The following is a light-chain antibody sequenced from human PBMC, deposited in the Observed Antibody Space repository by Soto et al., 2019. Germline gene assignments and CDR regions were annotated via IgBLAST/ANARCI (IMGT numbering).Light chain of an antibody. CDR1: SIDVGGSNY. Sequence: QSALTQPRSVSGSPGQSVTISCTGPSIDVGGSNYVSWYQQHPGKAPKLMIYDVSERPSGVPDRFSGSKSGNTASLTISGLQTGDEADYYCGTWDSSLSAHVVFGGGTKVTVL. V-gene: IGLV2-11*01. CDR3: GTWDSSLSAHVV. J-gene: IGLJ2*01. CDR2: DVS.